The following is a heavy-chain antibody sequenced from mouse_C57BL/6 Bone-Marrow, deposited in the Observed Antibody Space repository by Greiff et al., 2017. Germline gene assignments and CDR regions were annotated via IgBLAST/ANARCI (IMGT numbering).Heavy chain of an antibody. D-gene: IGHD1-1*01. CDR1: GYSFTGYY. CDR2: INPSTGGT. J-gene: IGHJ1*03. V-gene: IGHV1-42*01. CDR3: ARGYYGSPWYCDV. Sequence: VQLQQSGPELVKPGASVKISCKASGYSFTGYYMNWVKQSPEKSLEWIGEINPSTGGTTYNQKFKAKATLTVDKSSSTAYMQLKSLTSEDSAVYYCARGYYGSPWYCDVWGTGRTVT.